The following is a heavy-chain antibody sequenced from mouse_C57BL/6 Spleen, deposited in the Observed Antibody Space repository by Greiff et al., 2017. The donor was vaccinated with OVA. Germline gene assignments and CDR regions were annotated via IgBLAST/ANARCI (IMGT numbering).Heavy chain of an antibody. J-gene: IGHJ4*01. D-gene: IGHD1-1*01. Sequence: EVQRVESGGDLVKPGGSLKLSCAASGFTFSSYGMSWVRQTPDKRLEWVATISSGGSYTYYPDSVKGRFTISRDNAKNTLYLQMSSLKSEDTAMYYCARHNHYGSPYYAMDYWGQGTSVTVSS. CDR3: ARHNHYGSPYYAMDY. CDR2: ISSGGSYT. V-gene: IGHV5-6*01. CDR1: GFTFSSYG.